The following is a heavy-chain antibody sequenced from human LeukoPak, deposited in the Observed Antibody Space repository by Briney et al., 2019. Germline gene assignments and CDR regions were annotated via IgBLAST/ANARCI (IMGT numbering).Heavy chain of an antibody. V-gene: IGHV1-69*04. CDR2: IIPILGIA. CDR1: GGTFSSYA. Sequence: SVKVSCKASGGTFSSYAISWVRQAPGQGLEWMGRIIPILGIANYAQKFQGRVTITADKSTSTAYMELSSLRSEDTAVYYCARDPGYSSGWYYSYWGQGTLVTVSS. CDR3: ARDPGYSSGWYYSY. J-gene: IGHJ4*02. D-gene: IGHD6-19*01.